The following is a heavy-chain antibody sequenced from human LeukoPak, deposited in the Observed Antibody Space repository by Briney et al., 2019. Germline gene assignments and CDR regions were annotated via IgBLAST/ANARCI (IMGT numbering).Heavy chain of an antibody. Sequence: GGSLRLSCAASGFTFSTYAISWVRQAPGKGLEWVSAISGSGGTTYYADSVKGRFTISRDNSKSTLFLQMKSLRADDTAVYYWAKDPVYSYYFDYWGQGTLVTVSS. V-gene: IGHV3-23*01. D-gene: IGHD2-21*01. CDR3: AKDPVYSYYFDY. CDR1: GFTFSTYA. J-gene: IGHJ4*02. CDR2: ISGSGGTT.